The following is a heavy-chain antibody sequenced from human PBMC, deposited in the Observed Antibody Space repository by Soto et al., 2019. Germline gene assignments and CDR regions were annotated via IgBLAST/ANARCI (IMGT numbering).Heavy chain of an antibody. Sequence: SEDPSLTCTFSGCSISSYYWSWIRQPPGKGLEWIGYIYYSGSTNYNPSLKSRVTISVDTSKNQFSLKLSSVTAADTAVYYCARAFDILTRYYFDYWGQGTLVTVSS. V-gene: IGHV4-59*08. CDR2: IYYSGST. D-gene: IGHD3-9*01. J-gene: IGHJ4*02. CDR1: GCSISSYY. CDR3: ARAFDILTRYYFDY.